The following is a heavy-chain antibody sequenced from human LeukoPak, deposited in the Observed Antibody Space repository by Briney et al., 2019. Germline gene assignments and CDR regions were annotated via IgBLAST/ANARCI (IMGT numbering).Heavy chain of an antibody. Sequence: GGSLRLSCAASGFTFSSYEMDWVRQAPGKGLEWLSYISGGGDTIYYADPVKGRFTISRDNAKNSLFLQMNSLRAEDTAVYYCASLWGTPPFGYWGQGTLVTVSS. D-gene: IGHD3-16*01. CDR1: GFTFSSYE. CDR3: ASLWGTPPFGY. CDR2: ISGGGDTI. J-gene: IGHJ4*02. V-gene: IGHV3-48*03.